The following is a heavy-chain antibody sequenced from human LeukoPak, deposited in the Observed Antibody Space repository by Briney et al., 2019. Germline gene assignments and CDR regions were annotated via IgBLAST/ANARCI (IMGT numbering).Heavy chain of an antibody. CDR2: ISYDGSNK. D-gene: IGHD6-19*01. Sequence: PGGSLRLSCAASGFTFSSYAMHWVRQAPGKGLEWVAVISYDGSNKYYADSVKGRFTISRDNSKNTLYLQMNSLRAEDTAVYYCARDFRGDIGSGCLSWGQGTLVTVSS. CDR1: GFTFSSYA. J-gene: IGHJ4*02. CDR3: ARDFRGDIGSGCLS. V-gene: IGHV3-30-3*01.